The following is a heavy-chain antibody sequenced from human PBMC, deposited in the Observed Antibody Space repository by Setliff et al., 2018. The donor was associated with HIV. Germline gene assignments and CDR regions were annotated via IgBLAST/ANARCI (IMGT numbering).Heavy chain of an antibody. CDR3: AKDTSGGWGAFDI. CDR2: ILNDGSNK. V-gene: IGHV3-30*18. CDR1: GFIFRNFG. J-gene: IGHJ3*02. Sequence: GGSLRLSCEASGFIFRNFGMHWVRQAPGKGLEWVAVILNDGSNKYYADSVKGRFTISRDNAKNSLYLQMNSLRAEDMALYYCAKDTSGGWGAFDIWGQGNPGHRLL. D-gene: IGHD6-19*01.